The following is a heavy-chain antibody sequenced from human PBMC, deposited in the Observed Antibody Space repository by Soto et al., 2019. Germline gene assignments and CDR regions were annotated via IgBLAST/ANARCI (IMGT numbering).Heavy chain of an antibody. J-gene: IGHJ4*02. V-gene: IGHV4-31*03. D-gene: IGHD1-26*01. Sequence: QVQLQESGPRLVEASQTLSLTCTVSNASITSSGYYWSWVRQPPGKRLEWIGYIYHSGSTFYSPSRQSRLTRSVDTSANQFSLSLRSVTAADRGVYHCARISGAYYGPDYWCQGTLVTVSS. CDR3: ARISGAYYGPDY. CDR2: IYHSGST. CDR1: NASITSSGYY.